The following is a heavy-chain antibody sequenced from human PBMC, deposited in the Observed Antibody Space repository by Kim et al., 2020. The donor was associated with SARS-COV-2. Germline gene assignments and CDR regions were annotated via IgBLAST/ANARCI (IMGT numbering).Heavy chain of an antibody. J-gene: IGHJ6*03. D-gene: IGHD1-26*01. V-gene: IGHV3-13*01. CDR3: ARGGIVGATFWTMDV. Sequence: GSVQGRFTTSRENAKNPLSLQMNSLRAGDTAVYYCARGGIVGATFWTMDVWGKGTTVTVSS.